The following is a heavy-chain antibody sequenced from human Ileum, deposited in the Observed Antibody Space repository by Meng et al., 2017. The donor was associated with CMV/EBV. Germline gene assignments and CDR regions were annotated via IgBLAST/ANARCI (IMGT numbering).Heavy chain of an antibody. V-gene: IGHV1-3*01. CDR3: AREVAVAGHFDY. CDR1: GYTFTSNT. CDR2: INAGDGFT. Sequence: QVQLVQPGAEVKKPGASVKVSCTASGYTFTSNTMHWVRQAPGQGLEWMGWINAGDGFTKYSKKFQGRVTITRDTSANTAYMEMSSLRSEDTAVYYCAREVAVAGHFDYWGQGTLVTVSS. J-gene: IGHJ4*02. D-gene: IGHD6-19*01.